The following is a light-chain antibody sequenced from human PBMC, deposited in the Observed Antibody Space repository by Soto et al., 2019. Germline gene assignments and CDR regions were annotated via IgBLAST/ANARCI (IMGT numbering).Light chain of an antibody. J-gene: IGLJ3*02. CDR2: SNN. CDR1: SSNIGSNT. V-gene: IGLV1-44*01. Sequence: QSVLTQPPSASGTPGQRVTISCSGSSSNIGSNTVNWYQQLPGTAPKLLIYSNNQRPSGVPDRLSGSRSGTSASLAISGLQSEDEADYSCATWDDSLKGGVFGGGTKVTVL. CDR3: ATWDDSLKGGV.